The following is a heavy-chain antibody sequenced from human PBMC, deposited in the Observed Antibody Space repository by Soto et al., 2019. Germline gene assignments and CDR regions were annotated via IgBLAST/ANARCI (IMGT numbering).Heavy chain of an antibody. D-gene: IGHD3-16*02. CDR3: AKDYDYIWGSYHPNYFDY. Sequence: GGSLRLSCAASGFTFSSYAMSWFRQAPGKGLEWVSAISGSGGSTYYADSVKGRFTISRDNSKNTLYLQMNSLRAEDTAVYYCAKDYDYIWGSYHPNYFDYWGQGTPVTVSS. J-gene: IGHJ4*02. CDR1: GFTFSSYA. V-gene: IGHV3-23*01. CDR2: ISGSGGST.